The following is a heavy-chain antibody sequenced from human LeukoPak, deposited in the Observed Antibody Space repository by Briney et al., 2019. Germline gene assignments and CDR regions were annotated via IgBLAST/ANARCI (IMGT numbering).Heavy chain of an antibody. CDR2: IYYSGST. D-gene: IGHD3-10*01. CDR1: GGSISSYY. Sequence: SETLSLTCTVSGGSISSYYWSWIRQPPGKGLEWIGYIYYSGSTNYNPSLKSRVTISVDTSKNQFSLKLSSVTAADTAVYYCARVWFGTTSYDYWGQGTLVTVSS. V-gene: IGHV4-59*01. J-gene: IGHJ4*02. CDR3: ARVWFGTTSYDY.